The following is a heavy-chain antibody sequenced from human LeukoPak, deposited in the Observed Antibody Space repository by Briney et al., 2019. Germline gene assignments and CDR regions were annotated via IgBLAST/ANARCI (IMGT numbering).Heavy chain of an antibody. J-gene: IGHJ3*02. V-gene: IGHV3-9*03. CDR2: ISWNSGSI. CDR1: GFTFDDYA. CDR3: AKGVISWIAAAGPYDAFDI. D-gene: IGHD6-13*01. Sequence: SLSLSCAASGFTFDDYAMHWVRQASGKGLEWVSGISWNSGSICYADSVKGRFTISRDNAKNSLYLQMNSLRAEDMALYYCAKGVISWIAAAGPYDAFDIWGQGTMVTVSS.